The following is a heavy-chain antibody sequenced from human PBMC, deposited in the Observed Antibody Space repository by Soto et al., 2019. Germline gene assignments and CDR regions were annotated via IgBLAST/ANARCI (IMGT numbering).Heavy chain of an antibody. D-gene: IGHD6-13*01. CDR2: IFYDGYT. J-gene: IGHJ4*02. CDR1: GDSISGSPYY. V-gene: IGHV4-39*01. Sequence: QVQLQESGPGLVMPSETLSLTCTVSGDSISGSPYYWGWIRQPPGKRLEWIGSIFYDGYTVYTPSVKSRVFISVDTSKNQFSLNLTSVAAADTATYFCARLQTAVPHYWGQGILVTVSS. CDR3: ARLQTAVPHY.